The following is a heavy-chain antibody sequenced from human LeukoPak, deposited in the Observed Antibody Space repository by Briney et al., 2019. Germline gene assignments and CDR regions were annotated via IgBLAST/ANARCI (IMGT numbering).Heavy chain of an antibody. D-gene: IGHD3/OR15-3a*01. J-gene: IGHJ4*02. CDR2: IRHDGSDT. V-gene: IGHV3-7*03. CDR3: ATSYDMGWLIGY. CDR1: GFTFSNHW. Sequence: GGSLRLSCAASGFTFSNHWMSWVRQPPGKGLEWVANIRHDGSDTKYVDSVKGRFTISRDNGKSSLYLQMNSLRAEDTALYYCATSYDMGWLIGYWGQGTLVTVSS.